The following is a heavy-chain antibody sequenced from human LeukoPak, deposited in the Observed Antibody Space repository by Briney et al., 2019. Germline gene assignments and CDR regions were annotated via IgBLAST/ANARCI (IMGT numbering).Heavy chain of an antibody. CDR3: ARSRIMITFGEARGVYYFDY. CDR1: GFTFSSYW. D-gene: IGHD3-16*01. V-gene: IGHV3-7*03. J-gene: IGHJ4*02. CDR2: IKQDGSEK. Sequence: PGGSLRLSCAASGFTFSSYWMSWVRQAPGKGLEWVANIKQDGSEKYYVNSVKGRFAISRDNAKNSLYLQMNSLRAEDTALYYCARSRIMITFGEARGVYYFDYWGQGTLVTVSS.